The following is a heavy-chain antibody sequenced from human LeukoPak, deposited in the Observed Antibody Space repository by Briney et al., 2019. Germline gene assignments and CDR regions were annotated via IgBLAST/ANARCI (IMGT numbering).Heavy chain of an antibody. CDR1: RFTFSNYW. CDR2: ISSSSDTI. J-gene: IGHJ4*02. CDR3: ASGMRVGPNI. V-gene: IGHV3-48*04. Sequence: TGGSLRLSCAASRFTFSNYWMSWVRQAPGKGLEWVSYISSSSDTIYYADSVKGRFTISRDNGKNSLYLQMNSLRAEDTAVYYCASGMRVGPNIWGQGTLVTVSS. D-gene: IGHD1-26*01.